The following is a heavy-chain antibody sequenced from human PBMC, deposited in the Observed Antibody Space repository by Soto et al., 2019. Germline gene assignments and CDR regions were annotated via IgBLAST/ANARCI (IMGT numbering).Heavy chain of an antibody. J-gene: IGHJ4*02. CDR2: IYYSGST. CDR1: GGSISSYY. Sequence: PSETLSLTCTVSGGSISSYYWSWIRQPPGKGLEWIGYIYYSGSTDYNPSLKNRVTISVDTSKNQFSLNLRSVTAADTAVYYCARHSSGYLVQYWGRGTLVTVSS. V-gene: IGHV4-59*08. D-gene: IGHD3-22*01. CDR3: ARHSSGYLVQY.